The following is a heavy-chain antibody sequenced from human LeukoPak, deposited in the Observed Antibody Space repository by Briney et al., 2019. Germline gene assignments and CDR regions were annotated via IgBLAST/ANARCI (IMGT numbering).Heavy chain of an antibody. D-gene: IGHD5-24*01. CDR3: AGRDGYNNFDY. Sequence: SETLSLTCAVSGYSISSGYYWGWIRQPPGKGLEWIGSIYHSGSTYYNPSLKSRVTISVDTSKNQPSLKLSSVTAADTAVYCCAGRDGYNNFDYWGQGTLVTVSS. CDR1: GYSISSGYY. J-gene: IGHJ4*02. CDR2: IYHSGST. V-gene: IGHV4-38-2*01.